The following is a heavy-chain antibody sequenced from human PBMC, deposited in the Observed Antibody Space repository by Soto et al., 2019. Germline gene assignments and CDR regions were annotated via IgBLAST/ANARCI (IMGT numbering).Heavy chain of an antibody. D-gene: IGHD1-26*01. V-gene: IGHV3-30*18. CDR3: AKTPEQWELLHIFDY. J-gene: IGHJ4*02. Sequence: QVQLVESGGGVVRPGRSLRLSCAASGFTFSSYGMHWVRQAPGKGLEWVAVISYDGSNKYYADPVKGRFSISRDNSTXTLYLQMNSLRAEDTAVYYCAKTPEQWELLHIFDYWGQGTLVTVSS. CDR2: ISYDGSNK. CDR1: GFTFSSYG.